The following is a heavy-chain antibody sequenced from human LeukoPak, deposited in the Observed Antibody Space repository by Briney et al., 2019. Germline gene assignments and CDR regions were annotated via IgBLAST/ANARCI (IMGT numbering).Heavy chain of an antibody. CDR2: INAGNGNT. CDR1: GYTFTSYA. Sequence: ASVKVSCKASGYTFTSYAMHWVRQAPGQRLEWMGWINAGNGNTKYSQKFQGRVAITRDTSASTAYMELSSLRSEDTAVYYCARDLSSSWYSYFDYWGQGTVVTVSS. D-gene: IGHD6-13*01. V-gene: IGHV1-3*01. J-gene: IGHJ4*02. CDR3: ARDLSSSWYSYFDY.